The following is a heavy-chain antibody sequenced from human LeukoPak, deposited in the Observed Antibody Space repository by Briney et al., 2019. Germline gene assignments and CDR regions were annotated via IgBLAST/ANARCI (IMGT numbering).Heavy chain of an antibody. Sequence: PSETLSLTCTVSGGSISSYYWSWIRQPPGKGLEWIGYIYYSGSTYYNPSLKSRVTISVDTSKNQFSLKLSSVTAADTAVYYCARDPPITGTVYAFDIWGQGTMVTVSS. V-gene: IGHV4-30-4*08. D-gene: IGHD1/OR15-1a*01. CDR1: GGSISSYY. CDR3: ARDPPITGTVYAFDI. CDR2: IYYSGST. J-gene: IGHJ3*02.